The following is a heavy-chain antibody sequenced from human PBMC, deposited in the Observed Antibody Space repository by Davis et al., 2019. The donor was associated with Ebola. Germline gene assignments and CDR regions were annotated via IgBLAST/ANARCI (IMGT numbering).Heavy chain of an antibody. CDR3: ARSHIVVLATVTKVPHWFDP. J-gene: IGHJ5*02. V-gene: IGHV4-59*01. D-gene: IGHD2-21*01. CDR1: GGSINGYY. Sequence: SETLSLTCTVSGGSINGYYWSWIRQPPGKGLEWIGYIHYSGGTNYNPSLGSRVTISVDTSKNQVSLKLSSVAAADTAVYYCARSHIVVLATVTKVPHWFDPWGQGTLVTVSS. CDR2: IHYSGGT.